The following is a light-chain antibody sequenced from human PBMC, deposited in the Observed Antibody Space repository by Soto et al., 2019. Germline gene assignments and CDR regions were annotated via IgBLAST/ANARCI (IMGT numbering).Light chain of an antibody. CDR3: LSYAGSYNWI. Sequence: QSALTQPPSASGSPGQSVTISCTGTSSDVGDYEYVAWYQQHPGRAPKLMIYEVSRRPSGVPDRFSGSKSGNTASLTVSGLQAEDEADYYCLSYAGSYNWIFGGGTKLTVL. CDR1: SSDVGDYEY. CDR2: EVS. V-gene: IGLV2-8*01. J-gene: IGLJ2*01.